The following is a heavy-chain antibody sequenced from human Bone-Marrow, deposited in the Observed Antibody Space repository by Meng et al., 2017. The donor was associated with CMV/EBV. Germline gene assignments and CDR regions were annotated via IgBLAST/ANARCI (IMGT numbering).Heavy chain of an antibody. J-gene: IGHJ4*02. D-gene: IGHD3-10*02. CDR1: GFNFGRSY. CDR3: TRDMFND. V-gene: IGHV3-7*01. CDR2: IRSDGGDI. Sequence: SLRLSCVGSGFNFGRSYMNWVRQAPGKGLEWVANIRSDGGDINFVDSVRGRFTISRDNARNSVYLQMNSLRGEDTALYYCTRDMFNDWGQGTLVTVSS.